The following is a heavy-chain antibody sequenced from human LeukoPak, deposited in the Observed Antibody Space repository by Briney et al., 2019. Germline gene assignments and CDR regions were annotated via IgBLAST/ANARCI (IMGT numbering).Heavy chain of an antibody. Sequence: PSETLSLTCTVSGDSMSSYYWSWIRQPPGKGLEWIGYIYYSGSIDYNPPLKSRVTISVDMSKNQFSLKLSSVTAADTAVYYCARSRTGSFDYWGQGTLVTVSS. J-gene: IGHJ4*02. V-gene: IGHV4-59*01. CDR3: ARSRTGSFDY. CDR1: GDSMSSYY. D-gene: IGHD3/OR15-3a*01. CDR2: IYYSGSI.